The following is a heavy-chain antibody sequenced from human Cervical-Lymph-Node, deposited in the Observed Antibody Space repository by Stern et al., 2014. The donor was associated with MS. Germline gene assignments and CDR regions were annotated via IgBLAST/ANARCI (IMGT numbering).Heavy chain of an antibody. CDR3: TRALRIADRPSPGGHWFDP. Sequence: VQLEESGAEVEKPGASVKVSCKASGYIFTDYYLHWVRQAPGQGLAWMGRINPKSGGTSYAQSFQGRVTLTRDTSITTAYMDLSRLTSDDTAVYYCTRALRIADRPSPGGHWFDPWGQGTLVIVSS. J-gene: IGHJ5*02. CDR1: GYIFTDYY. V-gene: IGHV1-2*02. D-gene: IGHD6-6*01. CDR2: INPKSGGT.